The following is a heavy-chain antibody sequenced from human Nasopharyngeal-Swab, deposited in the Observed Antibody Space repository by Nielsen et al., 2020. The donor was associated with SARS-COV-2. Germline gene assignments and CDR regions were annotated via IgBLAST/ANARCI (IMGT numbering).Heavy chain of an antibody. J-gene: IGHJ6*02. Sequence: ASLQISCAASGFTFSTYNMNWVRQAPGKGLEWVSSISSSSTYIYYADSVKGRFTISRDSAQSSLFLQMNSLRAEDTAVYYCARDGLDYDFWSAYFMDVWGQGTTVTVSS. D-gene: IGHD3-3*01. CDR2: ISSSSTYI. CDR3: ARDGLDYDFWSAYFMDV. CDR1: GFTFSTYN. V-gene: IGHV3-21*01.